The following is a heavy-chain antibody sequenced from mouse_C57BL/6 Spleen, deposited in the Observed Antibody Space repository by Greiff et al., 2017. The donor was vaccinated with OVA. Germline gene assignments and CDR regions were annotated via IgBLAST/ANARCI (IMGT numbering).Heavy chain of an antibody. D-gene: IGHD2-4*01. J-gene: IGHJ3*01. CDR2: IYPGNSDT. Sequence: EVQLQQSGTVLARPGASVKMSCKTSGYTFTSYWMHWVKQRPGQGLEWIGAIYPGNSDTSYNQKFKGKVKLTAVTSASTAYMELSSLTNEDSAVYYCTRSDYDYSWFAYWGQGTLVTVSA. CDR1: GYTFTSYW. CDR3: TRSDYDYSWFAY. V-gene: IGHV1-5*01.